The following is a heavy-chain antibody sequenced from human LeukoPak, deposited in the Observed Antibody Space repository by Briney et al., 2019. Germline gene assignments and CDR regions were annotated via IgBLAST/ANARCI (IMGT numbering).Heavy chain of an antibody. D-gene: IGHD3-10*01. CDR2: INAYNGNT. J-gene: IGHJ4*02. Sequence: ASVKVSCKASGYTFTSYGISLVRQAPGQGREWMGWINAYNGNTIYASKLTGRVNMTTETSTSTASKELRSLRSKDAAAYYCASGSYSDPDYWGQGTLVTVSS. CDR3: ASGSYSDPDY. CDR1: GYTFTSYG. V-gene: IGHV1-18*01.